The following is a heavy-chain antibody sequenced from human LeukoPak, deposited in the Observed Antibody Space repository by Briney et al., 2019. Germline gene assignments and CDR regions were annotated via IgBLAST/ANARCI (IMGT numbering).Heavy chain of an antibody. Sequence: SETLPLTCTVSGGSISSGDYYWSWIRQPPGKGLEWIGYIYYSGSTYYNPSLKSRVTISVDTSKNQFSLKLSSVTAADTAVYYCARGMIGKYYFDYWGQGTLVTVSS. V-gene: IGHV4-30-4*01. CDR2: IYYSGST. J-gene: IGHJ4*02. CDR1: GGSISSGDYY. CDR3: ARGMIGKYYFDY. D-gene: IGHD3-22*01.